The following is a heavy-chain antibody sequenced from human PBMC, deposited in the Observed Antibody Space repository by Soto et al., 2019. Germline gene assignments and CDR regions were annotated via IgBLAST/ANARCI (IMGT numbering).Heavy chain of an antibody. J-gene: IGHJ3*02. CDR1: GYTLTELS. Sequence: ASVKVSCKVSGYTLTELSMHWVRQAPGKGLEWMGGFDPEDGETIYAQKFQGRVTMTEDTSTDTAYMELSSLRSEDTAVYYCAAAYKRLRVGELSLLAFDIWGQGTMVTVSS. D-gene: IGHD3-16*02. V-gene: IGHV1-24*01. CDR3: AAAYKRLRVGELSLLAFDI. CDR2: FDPEDGET.